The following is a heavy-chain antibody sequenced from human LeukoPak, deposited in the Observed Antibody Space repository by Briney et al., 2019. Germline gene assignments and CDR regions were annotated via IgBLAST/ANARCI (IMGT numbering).Heavy chain of an antibody. CDR2: IYSGGST. CDR1: GFTFGDYA. Sequence: GGSLRLSCTTSGFTFGDYAMSWVRQAPGKGLECVSVIYSGGSTYYADSVKGRFTISRDNSKNTLYLQMNSLRAEDTAVYYCARYPSDQYYFDYWGQGTLVTVSS. V-gene: IGHV3-53*01. J-gene: IGHJ4*02. CDR3: ARYPSDQYYFDY.